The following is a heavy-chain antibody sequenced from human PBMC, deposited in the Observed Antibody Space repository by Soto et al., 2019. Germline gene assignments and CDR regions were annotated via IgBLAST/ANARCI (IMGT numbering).Heavy chain of an antibody. Sequence: QVQLVQSGAEVKKPGASVKVSCKASGYTFTSYGISWVRQAPGQGLEWMGWISAYNGNTNYAQKLQGRVTMTTDTSTNTAYKELRSLRSDDTAVYYCARDPLIAAADDGRYFDLWGRGTLVTVSS. CDR3: ARDPLIAAADDGRYFDL. V-gene: IGHV1-18*01. CDR2: ISAYNGNT. J-gene: IGHJ2*01. D-gene: IGHD6-13*01. CDR1: GYTFTSYG.